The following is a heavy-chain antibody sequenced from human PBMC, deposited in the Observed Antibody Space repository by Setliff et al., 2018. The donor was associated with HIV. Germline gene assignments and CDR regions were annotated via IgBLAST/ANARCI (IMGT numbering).Heavy chain of an antibody. J-gene: IGHJ4*02. Sequence: TSETLSLTCTVSGGSVTDYFWNWIRQPPGKGLEWIGYIYSRGNTNYNPSLESRVSISLDTSKNQFSLRLSSVTATDTAVYYCARGHTWNYYGGDYFDYWGQGSLVTVSS. CDR2: IYSRGNT. CDR3: ARGHTWNYYGGDYFDY. V-gene: IGHV4-59*02. CDR1: GGSVTDYF. D-gene: IGHD1-7*01.